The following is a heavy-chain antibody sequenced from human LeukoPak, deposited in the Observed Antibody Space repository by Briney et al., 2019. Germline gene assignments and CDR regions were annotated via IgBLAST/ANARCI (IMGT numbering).Heavy chain of an antibody. CDR1: GFTFSSYA. Sequence: GGSLRLSCAASGFTFSSYAMSWVRQAPGKGLEWVSTISGSGGSTYYADSVKGRFTISRDNSKNTLYLQMNSLRAEDTAVYYCARDLGSGSYYAPLDYWGQGTLVTVSS. CDR3: ARDLGSGSYYAPLDY. V-gene: IGHV3-23*01. D-gene: IGHD1-26*01. CDR2: ISGSGGST. J-gene: IGHJ4*02.